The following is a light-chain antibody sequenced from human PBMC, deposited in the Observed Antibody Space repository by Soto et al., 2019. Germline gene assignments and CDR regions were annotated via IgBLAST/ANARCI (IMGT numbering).Light chain of an antibody. Sequence: EIVLTQSPATLSLSPGERATLSCRASQSVSSYLAWYQQKPGQAPRLLIYDASNRATGIPARFSGSGSGTEFTLPIISLEPEDVAVYYCQQRSNWPPYTFGQGTKLEIK. CDR2: DAS. CDR1: QSVSSY. CDR3: QQRSNWPPYT. J-gene: IGKJ2*01. V-gene: IGKV3-11*01.